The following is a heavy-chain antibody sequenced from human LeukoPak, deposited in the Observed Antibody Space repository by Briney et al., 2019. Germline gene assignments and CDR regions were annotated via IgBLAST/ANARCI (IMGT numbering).Heavy chain of an antibody. CDR1: GFTFSSYG. V-gene: IGHV3-30*18. CDR2: ISYDGSNK. CDR3: AKDHPLYYMDV. Sequence: GGSLRLSCAASGFTFSSYGMHWVRQAPGKGLEWVAVISYDGSNKYYADSVKGRFTISRDNSKNTLYLQMNSLRAEDTAVYYCAKDHPLYYMDVWGKGTTVTVSS. J-gene: IGHJ6*03.